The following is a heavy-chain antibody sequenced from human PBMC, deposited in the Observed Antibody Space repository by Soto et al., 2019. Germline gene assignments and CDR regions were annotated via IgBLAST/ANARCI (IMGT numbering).Heavy chain of an antibody. CDR3: VGGQYYFDY. Sequence: QVQLVESGGVVVQPGRSLRLSCAASGFPFSSYGMHWVREAPVQGLEWVEVISYDGSNKYYAGSVKGRFTISRDTSASTLYLQMNSLRPEDTALYYCVGGQYYFDYRGQGTLVTVSP. J-gene: IGHJ4*02. CDR2: ISYDGSNK. V-gene: IGHV3-30*03. CDR1: GFPFSSYG. D-gene: IGHD3-10*01.